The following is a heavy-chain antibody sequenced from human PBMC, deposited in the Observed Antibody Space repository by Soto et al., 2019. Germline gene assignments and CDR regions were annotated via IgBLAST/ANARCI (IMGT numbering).Heavy chain of an antibody. J-gene: IGHJ6*02. D-gene: IGHD2-15*01. V-gene: IGHV3-7*01. Sequence: GGSLRLSCAASGFTFSSYWMSWVRQAPGKGLEWVANIKQDGSEKYYVDSVKGRFTISRDNARNSLYLQMNSLRAEDTAVYYCARDLVVVVATSQYYYYGMDVWGQGTTVTVSS. CDR1: GFTFSSYW. CDR2: IKQDGSEK. CDR3: ARDLVVVVATSQYYYYGMDV.